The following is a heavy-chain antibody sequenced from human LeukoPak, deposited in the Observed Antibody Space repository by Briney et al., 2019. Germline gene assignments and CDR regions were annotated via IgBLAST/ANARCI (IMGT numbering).Heavy chain of an antibody. D-gene: IGHD5-12*01. J-gene: IGHJ4*02. CDR2: IIPIFGTA. V-gene: IGHV1-69*05. Sequence: SVKVSCKASGGTFSSYAISWVRQAPGQGLEWMGRIIPIFGTANYAQKFQGRVTITTDESTRTAYIDLSSLRSEDTAVYYCARESYIVATITGFVYWGQGTLVTVSS. CDR1: GGTFSSYA. CDR3: ARESYIVATITGFVY.